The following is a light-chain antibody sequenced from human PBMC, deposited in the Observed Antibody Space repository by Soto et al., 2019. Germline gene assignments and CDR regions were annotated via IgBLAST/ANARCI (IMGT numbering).Light chain of an antibody. CDR3: EQEGSSPPLT. CDR2: GVS. Sequence: EIVLTQSPGTLSLSPGERATLSCRASKSVSSSYLAWYQQKPGQAPRLLLYGVSSRATGIPDRFSGSGSGTYFTLTISSLEPEDFAVYYCEQEGSSPPLTFCQGTRLES. V-gene: IGKV3-20*01. J-gene: IGKJ5*01. CDR1: KSVSSSY.